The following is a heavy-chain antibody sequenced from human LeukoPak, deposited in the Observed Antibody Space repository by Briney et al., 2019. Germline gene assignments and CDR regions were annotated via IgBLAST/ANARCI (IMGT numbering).Heavy chain of an antibody. J-gene: IGHJ6*03. CDR1: GYTFTSYD. V-gene: IGHV1-8*01. CDR3: ARGVRLPRYFYYYMDV. D-gene: IGHD2/OR15-2a*01. Sequence: ASVKVSCKDSGYTFTSYDINWVRQATGQGLEWMGWMNPNSGNTGSAQKFQGRVIMTRNTSISTAYMELSSLRSEDTAVYYCARGVRLPRYFYYYMDVWGKGTTVTVSS. CDR2: MNPNSGNT.